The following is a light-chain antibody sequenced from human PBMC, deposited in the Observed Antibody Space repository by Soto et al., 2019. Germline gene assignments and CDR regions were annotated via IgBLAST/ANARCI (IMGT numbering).Light chain of an antibody. CDR1: QSVSSY. J-gene: IGKJ2*01. V-gene: IGKV3-11*01. CDR2: DAS. Sequence: EIVLTQSPATLSLSPGERATLSCRASQSVSSYLAWYQQKPGQAPRLLIYDASNRAPGIPARFSGSGSVTDFTLTISSLEPEDFAVYYCQQRSNWPPYTFGQGNKLEIK. CDR3: QQRSNWPPYT.